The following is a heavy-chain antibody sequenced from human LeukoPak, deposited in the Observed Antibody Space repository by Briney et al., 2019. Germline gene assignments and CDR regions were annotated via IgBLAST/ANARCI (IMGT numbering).Heavy chain of an antibody. Sequence: GGSLRLSCAASGLTFSSLGMHWVRQAPGKGLEWVAVISYDGSNKYYADSVKGRFTISRDNAKNSLYLQMNSLRAEDTAVYYCARGVGGLYWGQGTLVTVSS. V-gene: IGHV3-30*03. CDR2: ISYDGSNK. J-gene: IGHJ4*02. CDR3: ARGVGGLY. CDR1: GLTFSSLG. D-gene: IGHD3-16*01.